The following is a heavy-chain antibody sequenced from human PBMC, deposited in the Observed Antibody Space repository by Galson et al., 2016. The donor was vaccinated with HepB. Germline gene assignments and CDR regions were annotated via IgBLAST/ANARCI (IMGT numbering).Heavy chain of an antibody. J-gene: IGHJ4*02. Sequence: SLRLSCAASGFTLRSYAMTWVRQAPGKGLEWVSTILGSGDTTYHADSVKGRFTITTDNSKDTLYLQMNSLTAEDTALYYCVRRLSGHGFDYWGQGTLVTVSS. D-gene: IGHD6-25*01. CDR3: VRRLSGHGFDY. CDR1: GFTLRSYA. V-gene: IGHV3-23*01. CDR2: ILGSGDTT.